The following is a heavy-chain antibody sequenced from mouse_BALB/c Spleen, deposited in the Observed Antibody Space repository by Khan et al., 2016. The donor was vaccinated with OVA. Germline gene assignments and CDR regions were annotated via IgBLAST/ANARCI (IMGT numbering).Heavy chain of an antibody. V-gene: IGHV3-2*02. Sequence: EVKLLESGPGLVKPSQSLSLTCTVTGYSITSDYAWNWIRQFPGNTLEWVGYISSTGSTSSNPSLKSRISITRDTSKNQFFLQLRSVTSEDTATYYCARSHYYSYGYALDYWGRGTSVTVSS. D-gene: IGHD2-14*01. CDR1: GYSITSDYA. CDR2: ISSTGST. J-gene: IGHJ4*01. CDR3: ARSHYYSYGYALDY.